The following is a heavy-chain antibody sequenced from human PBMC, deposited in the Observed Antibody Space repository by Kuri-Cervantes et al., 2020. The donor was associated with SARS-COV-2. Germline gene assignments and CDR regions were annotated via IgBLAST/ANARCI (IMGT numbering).Heavy chain of an antibody. CDR2: IYSGGST. CDR3: VGETDTAMAFFDY. V-gene: IGHV3-NL1*01. D-gene: IGHD5-18*01. CDR1: GFTFSSYG. J-gene: IGHJ4*02. Sequence: ETLSLTCAASGFTFSSYGTHWVRQAPGKGLEWVSVIYSGGSTYYADSVKGRFTISRDNSKNTLYLQMNSLRAEDTAVYYCVGETDTAMAFFDYWGQGTLVTVSS.